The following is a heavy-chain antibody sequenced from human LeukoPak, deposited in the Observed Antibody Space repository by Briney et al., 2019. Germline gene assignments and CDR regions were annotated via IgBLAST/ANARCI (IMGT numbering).Heavy chain of an antibody. Sequence: GGSLRLSCAASGFTFSSYGMHWVRQAPGKGLEWVAAIWYDGSNKYYADSVKGRFTISRDNSKNTLSLQVNSLRVEDTAVYYCAGGVSYGLDGYYYGMDVWGQGTTVTVSS. CDR1: GFTFSSYG. D-gene: IGHD5-18*01. J-gene: IGHJ6*02. CDR3: AGGVSYGLDGYYYGMDV. CDR2: IWYDGSNK. V-gene: IGHV3-33*01.